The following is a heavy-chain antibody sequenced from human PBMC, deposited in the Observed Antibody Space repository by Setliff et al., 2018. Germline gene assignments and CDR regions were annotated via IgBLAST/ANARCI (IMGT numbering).Heavy chain of an antibody. CDR2: IYYSGST. J-gene: IGHJ4*02. Sequence: KTSETLSLTCTVSGGSISSSSHYWGWIRQPPGKGLEWIGSIYYSGSTYYNPSLKSRVTISVDTSKNQFSLRLSSVTAADAAVYFCARTGTYRYFDYWGQGTRVTVSS. V-gene: IGHV4-39*01. D-gene: IGHD1-1*01. CDR1: GGSISSSSHY. CDR3: ARTGTYRYFDY.